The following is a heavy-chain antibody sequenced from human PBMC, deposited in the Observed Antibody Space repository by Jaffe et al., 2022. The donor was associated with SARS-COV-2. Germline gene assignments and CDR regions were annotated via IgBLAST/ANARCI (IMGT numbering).Heavy chain of an antibody. J-gene: IGHJ3*02. V-gene: IGHV1-2*02. CDR1: GYTFTGYY. D-gene: IGHD3-10*01. CDR2: INPNSGGT. Sequence: QVQLVQSGAEVKKPGASVKVSCKASGYTFTGYYMHWVRQAPGQGLEWMGWINPNSGGTNYAQKFQGRVTMTRDTSISTAYMELSRLRSDDTAVYYCASPGQSSETGSDDAFDIWGQGTMVTVSS. CDR3: ASPGQSSETGSDDAFDI.